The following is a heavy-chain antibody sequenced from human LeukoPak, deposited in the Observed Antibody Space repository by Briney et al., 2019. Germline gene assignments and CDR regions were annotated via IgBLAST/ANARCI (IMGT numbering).Heavy chain of an antibody. CDR1: GYTFTSYG. V-gene: IGHV1-18*01. Sequence: GASVKVSFKASGYTFTSYGISWVRQAPGQGVEGMGWISAYNGNTNYAQKLQGRVTMTTDTSTSTAYMELRSLRSDDTAVYYCASDDWFDPWGQGTLVTVSS. CDR2: ISAYNGNT. J-gene: IGHJ5*02. CDR3: ASDDWFDP.